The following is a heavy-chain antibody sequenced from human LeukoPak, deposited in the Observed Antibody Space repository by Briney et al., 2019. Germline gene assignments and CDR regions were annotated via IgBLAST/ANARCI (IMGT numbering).Heavy chain of an antibody. CDR1: GFTFSDYS. V-gene: IGHV3-48*01. CDR3: ATDPATGTTATSLLAP. D-gene: IGHD1-1*01. J-gene: IGHJ5*02. Sequence: GXSLRLSYAASGFTFSDYSMNWVRQARGKGLEWVSYISSSSGTIFYADSVKGRYTIFRDNAKNSLYLQMNSLRADDTAVYYCATDPATGTTATSLLAPWGQGTLVTVSS. CDR2: ISSSSGTI.